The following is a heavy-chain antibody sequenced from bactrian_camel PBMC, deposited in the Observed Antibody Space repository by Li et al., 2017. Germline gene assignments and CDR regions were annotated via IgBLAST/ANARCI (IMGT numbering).Heavy chain of an antibody. CDR2: TFTTGGAT. CDR3: AADLFRVTACGAGYVPDFPY. CDR1: GSIYGTLC. V-gene: IGHV3S53*01. Sequence: HVQLVESGGGSVQAGGSLRLSCASSGSIYGTLCMGWVRQAPGKEREGVAATFTTGGATNYADSVKGRFTISQDKANNMLYLQIDSLKPEDTAKYYCAADLFRVTACGAGYVPDFPYRGQGTQVTVS. J-gene: IGHJ6*01. D-gene: IGHD5*01.